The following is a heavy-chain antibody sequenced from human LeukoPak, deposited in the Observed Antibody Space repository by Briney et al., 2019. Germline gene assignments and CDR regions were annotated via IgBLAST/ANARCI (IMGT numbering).Heavy chain of an antibody. CDR3: ARMYSGTSYYFDF. Sequence: SETLSLTCSVSGVSLSDYHWIWLRQPPPKGLEWMGYFSYHGSTRSTPSLKSRVTRSVDTSKIQFSLRLISVAAPDTAVYYCARMYSGTSYYFDFWGQGTLVTVSS. V-gene: IGHV4-59*01. D-gene: IGHD1-26*01. CDR1: GVSLSDYH. J-gene: IGHJ4*02. CDR2: FSYHGST.